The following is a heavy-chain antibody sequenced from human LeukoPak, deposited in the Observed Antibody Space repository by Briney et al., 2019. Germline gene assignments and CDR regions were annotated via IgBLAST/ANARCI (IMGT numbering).Heavy chain of an antibody. CDR3: AKRYDFWSGAPTTGMDV. J-gene: IGHJ6*04. CDR2: ISGSGSST. CDR1: GFTFSNYA. Sequence: GGSLRLSCAASGFTFSNYATSWVRQAPGKGLEWVSAISGSGSSTYYADSVKGRFTISRDNSKNTLYRQMNSLRAEDTAVDYCAKRYDFWSGAPTTGMDVWGKGTTVTVSS. V-gene: IGHV3-23*01. D-gene: IGHD3-3*01.